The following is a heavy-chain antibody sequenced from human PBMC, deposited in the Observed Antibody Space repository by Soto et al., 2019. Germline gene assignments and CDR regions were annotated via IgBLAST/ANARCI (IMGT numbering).Heavy chain of an antibody. D-gene: IGHD3-16*01. J-gene: IGHJ4*02. CDR1: GFIFSNFG. V-gene: IGHV3-30-3*01. CDR2: ISSDGTNK. CDR3: VTELGGFEY. Sequence: QVQLVESGGGVVQPGRSLRLSCAASGFIFSNFGMHWVRQAPGKGLEWVAVISSDGTNKYYADSVKGRFTISRDNSKNTLNVHMNSLRPEDTAVYYCVTELGGFEYWGQGTLLTVAS.